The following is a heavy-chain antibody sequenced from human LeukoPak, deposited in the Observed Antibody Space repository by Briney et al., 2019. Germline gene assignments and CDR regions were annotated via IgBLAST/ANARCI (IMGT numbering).Heavy chain of an antibody. Sequence: PGGSLRLSCSASGLAFSSYAMHWVRQAPGKGLEYVSAITSNGGSTYYADSVKGRFTISRDNSKNTLYLQMSSLRAEDTAVYYCVKDLQQQLLQTYWGQGTLVTVSS. CDR1: GLAFSSYA. J-gene: IGHJ4*02. CDR2: ITSNGGST. D-gene: IGHD6-13*01. CDR3: VKDLQQQLLQTY. V-gene: IGHV3-64D*06.